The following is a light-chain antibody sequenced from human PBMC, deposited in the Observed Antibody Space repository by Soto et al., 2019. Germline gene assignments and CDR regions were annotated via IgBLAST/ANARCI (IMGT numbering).Light chain of an antibody. V-gene: IGLV2-14*03. CDR2: DVS. J-gene: IGLJ1*01. Sequence: QSALTQPASVSGSPGQSITISCTGTSSDIGASNYVYWYQQHPGQAPKLMISDVSNRPSGISDRFSGSKSGNTASLTISGLQAEDEADYYCYSCSRNSDTRYVFGTGTKLTVL. CDR1: SSDIGASNY. CDR3: YSCSRNSDTRYV.